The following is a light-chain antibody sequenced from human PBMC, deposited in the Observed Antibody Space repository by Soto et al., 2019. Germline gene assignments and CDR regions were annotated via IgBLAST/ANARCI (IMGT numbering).Light chain of an antibody. V-gene: IGLV2-23*02. CDR1: SSDVGLYNL. CDR2: EVN. CDR3: CSYVGSSILM. Sequence: QSALTQPASVSGSPGQSITISCTGTSSDVGLYNLVSWYQHLPGKAPKLIIYEVNERPSGISDRFSGSKSGNTASLTISGLQYEDEADYYCCSYVGSSILMFGGGTKVTVL. J-gene: IGLJ3*02.